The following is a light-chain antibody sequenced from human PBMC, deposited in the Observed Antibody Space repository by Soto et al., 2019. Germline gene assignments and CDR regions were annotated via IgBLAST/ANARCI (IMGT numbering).Light chain of an antibody. CDR3: QQYYDWPPFT. V-gene: IGKV3-15*01. CDR2: DAS. Sequence: EIMMTQSPATLSVSPGERATLSCRASQSVSSNLAWYQQKPNQGPRLLIYDASTRATGIPARFSASGSGTEFTLTISSLQSEDFAVYYCQQYYDWPPFTFGGGTKVEMK. CDR1: QSVSSN. J-gene: IGKJ4*01.